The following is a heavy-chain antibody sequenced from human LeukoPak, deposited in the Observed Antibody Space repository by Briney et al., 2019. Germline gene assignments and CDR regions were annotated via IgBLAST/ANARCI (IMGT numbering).Heavy chain of an antibody. D-gene: IGHD2-2*01. CDR2: IIPIFGTA. CDR3: ARALYHTFDY. Sequence: SVKVSCKASGGTFISYAISWVGQAPGQGLEWMGGIIPIFGTANYAQKFQGRVTITSEKSTSTAYMELSSLRSEDTAVYYCARALYHTFDYWGQGTLVTVSS. V-gene: IGHV1-69*06. CDR1: GGTFISYA. J-gene: IGHJ4*02.